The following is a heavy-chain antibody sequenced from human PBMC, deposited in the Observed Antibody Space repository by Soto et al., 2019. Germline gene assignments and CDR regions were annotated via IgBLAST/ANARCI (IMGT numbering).Heavy chain of an antibody. Sequence: QITLRESGPTLVKPTQTLTLTCTFSGFSLRTSGVGVGWISQPPGMAPEWLALIYWNDDKRYSPSLKNRLTIAKDTSKNQVVLAMTNMDPVDTATSFCVHRSDYILTGYYQWGQGTLVTISS. J-gene: IGHJ4*02. CDR2: IYWNDDK. V-gene: IGHV2-5*01. D-gene: IGHD3-9*01. CDR1: GFSLRTSGVG. CDR3: VHRSDYILTGYYQ.